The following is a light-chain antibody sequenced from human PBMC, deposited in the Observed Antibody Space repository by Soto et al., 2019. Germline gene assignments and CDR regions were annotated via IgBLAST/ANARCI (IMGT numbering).Light chain of an antibody. CDR1: SSNIGAGFD. CDR3: QSYDSSLSGSV. CDR2: ANS. J-gene: IGLJ2*01. Sequence: QSVLTQPPSVSGAPGQRVTISCTGSSSNIGAGFDVHWYQQLPGTAPKLFIYANSHRPSGVPDRFSGSKSGTSASLAITGLQAEDEADYYCQSYDSSLSGSVFGGGTKLTVL. V-gene: IGLV1-40*01.